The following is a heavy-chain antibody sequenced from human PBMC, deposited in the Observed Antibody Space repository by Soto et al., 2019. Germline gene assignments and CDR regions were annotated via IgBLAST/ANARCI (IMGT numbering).Heavy chain of an antibody. J-gene: IGHJ4*02. Sequence: GGSLRLSCAASGFTFSSYGMHWVRQAPGKGLEWVAVISYDGSNKYYADSVKGRFTISRDNSKNTLYLQMNSLRAEDTAVYYCAKVSGPLEWLLSPLDYWGQGTLVTVSS. CDR1: GFTFSSYG. CDR2: ISYDGSNK. V-gene: IGHV3-30*18. D-gene: IGHD3-3*01. CDR3: AKVSGPLEWLLSPLDY.